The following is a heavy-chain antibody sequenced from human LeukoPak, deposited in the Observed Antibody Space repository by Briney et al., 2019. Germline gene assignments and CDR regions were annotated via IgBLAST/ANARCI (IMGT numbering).Heavy chain of an antibody. V-gene: IGHV4-59*12. J-gene: IGHJ5*02. D-gene: IGHD3-10*01. CDR2: VYHSGGT. CDR1: GGSISTYY. Sequence: SETLSLTCTVSGGSISTYYWSWIRQPPEKGLGWIGDVYHSGGTNYNPSLKSRVTISVDTSKNQFSLRLTSVTAADTAVYYCARVTPSFAHNWFDPWGQGTLVTVSS. CDR3: ARVTPSFAHNWFDP.